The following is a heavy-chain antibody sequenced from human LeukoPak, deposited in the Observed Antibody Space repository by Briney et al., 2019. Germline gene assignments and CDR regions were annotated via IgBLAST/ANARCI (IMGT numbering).Heavy chain of an antibody. D-gene: IGHD3-22*01. CDR1: GFTFSSYG. V-gene: IGHV3-33*01. CDR2: IWYDGSNK. Sequence: PGRSLRLPCAASGFTFSSYGMHWVRQAPGKGLEWVAVIWYDGSNKYYADSVKGRFTISRDDSKNTLYLQMNSLRAEDTAVYYCARGDDYYDSSGYYPGRDYWGQGTLVTVSS. J-gene: IGHJ4*02. CDR3: ARGDDYYDSSGYYPGRDY.